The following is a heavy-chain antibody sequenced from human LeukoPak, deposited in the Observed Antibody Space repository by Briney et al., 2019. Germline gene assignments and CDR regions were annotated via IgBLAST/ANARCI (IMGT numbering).Heavy chain of an antibody. V-gene: IGHV1-18*04. J-gene: IGHJ4*02. Sequence: ASVKVSCKASRYTFTGYYMHWVRQAPGQGLEWMGWISDYKGDTNYAQKLQGRVTMTTDTSTSTAYMELRSLRSDDTAVYYCARTSHYVDIAATIPYGIYYFDYWGQGTLVTVSS. D-gene: IGHD5-12*01. CDR3: ARTSHYVDIAATIPYGIYYFDY. CDR1: RYTFTGYY. CDR2: ISDYKGDT.